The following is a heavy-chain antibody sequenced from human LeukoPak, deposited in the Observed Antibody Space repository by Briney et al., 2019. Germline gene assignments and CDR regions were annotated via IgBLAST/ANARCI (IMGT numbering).Heavy chain of an antibody. V-gene: IGHV3-23*01. Sequence: GGSLRLSCTASGFTFSSYAMAWVRQAPGKGLDWVSTIISTGDNTYYADSVKGRFTISRDNSKNTLYLQMNSLRAEDTAVYYCAKDSPVSTYWGQGTLVTVSS. J-gene: IGHJ4*02. CDR2: IISTGDNT. CDR1: GFTFSSYA. CDR3: AKDSPVSTY.